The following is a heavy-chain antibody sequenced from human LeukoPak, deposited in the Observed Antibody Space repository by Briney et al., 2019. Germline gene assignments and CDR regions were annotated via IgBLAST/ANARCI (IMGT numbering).Heavy chain of an antibody. Sequence: PGGSLRLPCAASGFTFSSYAMSWVRQAPGKGLEWVSAISGSGGSTYYADSVKGRFTISRDNSKNTLYLQMNSLRAEDTAVYYCATCIAVAGTYDYWGQGTLVTVSS. CDR2: ISGSGGST. CDR3: ATCIAVAGTYDY. V-gene: IGHV3-23*01. D-gene: IGHD6-19*01. J-gene: IGHJ4*02. CDR1: GFTFSSYA.